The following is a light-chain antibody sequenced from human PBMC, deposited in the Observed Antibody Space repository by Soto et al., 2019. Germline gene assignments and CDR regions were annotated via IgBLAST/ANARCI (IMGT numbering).Light chain of an antibody. V-gene: IGLV6-57*04. J-gene: IGLJ3*02. CDR2: EHN. CDR1: SGSIASTY. CDR3: QSYDTTSHV. Sequence: NFMLTQSHSVSESPGKTVTISCTRSSGSIASTYVQWLQQRPGSAPTTVIYEHNQRPSGVPDRFSGSIDSSSNSASLTISGLKTEDEADYYCQSYDTTSHVFGGGTKLTVL.